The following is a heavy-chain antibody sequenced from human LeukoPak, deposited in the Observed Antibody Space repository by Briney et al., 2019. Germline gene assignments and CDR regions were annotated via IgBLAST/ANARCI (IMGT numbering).Heavy chain of an antibody. CDR1: GFSFTNAW. CDR2: IRSNTEGGTT. J-gene: IGHJ4*02. Sequence: GGSLRLSCAASGFSFTNAWMTWVRQAPGKGLEWVGRIRSNTEGGTTDYAAPVKGRFSISRDDSRNTLYLQMNSLKTEDTAVYYCTTDGARAPIDYWGPGTLVTVSS. V-gene: IGHV3-15*01. D-gene: IGHD4-17*01. CDR3: TTDGARAPIDY.